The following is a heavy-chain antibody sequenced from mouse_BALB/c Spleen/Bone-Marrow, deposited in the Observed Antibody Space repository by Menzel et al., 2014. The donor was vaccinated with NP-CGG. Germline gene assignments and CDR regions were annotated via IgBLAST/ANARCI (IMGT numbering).Heavy chain of an antibody. Sequence: QVQLQQSGAELVKPGAPVKLSCKASGYTFTSYWMNWVKQRPGRGLEWIGRIDPSDSETHYNQKFKDKATLTVDKSSSTAYIQLSSLTSEDSAVYYCARFPIYYDSGGAMDYWGQATSVTVSS. CDR3: ARFPIYYDSGGAMDY. CDR1: GYTFTSYW. J-gene: IGHJ4*01. V-gene: IGHV1-69*02. D-gene: IGHD2-4*01. CDR2: IDPSDSET.